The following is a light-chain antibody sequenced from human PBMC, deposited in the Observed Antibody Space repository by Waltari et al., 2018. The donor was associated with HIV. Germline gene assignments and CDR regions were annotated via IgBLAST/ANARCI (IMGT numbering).Light chain of an antibody. V-gene: IGKV1-5*03. CDR1: PSISIW. CDR2: KAS. Sequence: DIQMTQSPSTLSASVGDRVTITCRASPSISIWFAWYQQTPGKAPNLLIYKASSLKSGVPSRFSGSGSGTEFTLTISSLQPYDFATYYCQQYNSYTYTFGPGTKLEIK. CDR3: QQYNSYTYT. J-gene: IGKJ2*01.